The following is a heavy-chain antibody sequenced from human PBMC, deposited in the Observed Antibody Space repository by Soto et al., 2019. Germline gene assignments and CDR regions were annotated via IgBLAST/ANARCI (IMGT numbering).Heavy chain of an antibody. CDR3: ARIGGYHGPLDY. CDR2: TYHRGST. J-gene: IGHJ4*02. D-gene: IGHD3-16*02. CDR1: GVSISSYF. Sequence: SETLSLTCSVSGVSISSYFWSWIRQPPGRGLEWIGYTYHRGSTNYSPSLRSRVAISLDTSENQFSLKVSSVTAADTAVYYCARIGGYHGPLDYWGQGTPVTVSS. V-gene: IGHV4-59*01.